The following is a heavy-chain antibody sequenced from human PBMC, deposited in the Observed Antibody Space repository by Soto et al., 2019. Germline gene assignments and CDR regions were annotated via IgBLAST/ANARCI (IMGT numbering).Heavy chain of an antibody. D-gene: IGHD2-15*01. Sequence: QVQLVQSGAEVKKPGSSVKVSCKASGGTFSSYAISWVRQAPGQGLEWMGGIIPIFGTANYTQKFQGRVTITADESTSTAYMELRSQRSEDTAVYYCARDHCSGGSCYYGMDVWGQGTTVTVSS. CDR1: GGTFSSYA. J-gene: IGHJ6*02. V-gene: IGHV1-69*01. CDR2: IIPIFGTA. CDR3: ARDHCSGGSCYYGMDV.